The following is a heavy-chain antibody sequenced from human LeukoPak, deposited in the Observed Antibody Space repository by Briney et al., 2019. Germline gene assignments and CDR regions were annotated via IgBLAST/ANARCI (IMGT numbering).Heavy chain of an antibody. J-gene: IGHJ3*02. V-gene: IGHV4-4*07. CDR3: ARYLALYYYDSSGNAFDI. Sequence: SETLSLTCTVSGGSISSYYWSWLRQPAGKGLEWIGRIYTSGSTNYNPSLKSRVTVSVDTSKNQFSLKLSSVTAADTAVYYCARYLALYYYDSSGNAFDIWGQGTMVTVSS. CDR1: GGSISSYY. CDR2: IYTSGST. D-gene: IGHD3-22*01.